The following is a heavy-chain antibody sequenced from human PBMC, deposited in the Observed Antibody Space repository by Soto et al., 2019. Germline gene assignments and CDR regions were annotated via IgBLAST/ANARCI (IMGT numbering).Heavy chain of an antibody. CDR2: ISSSSSYI. CDR1: GFTFSSYS. CDR3: ERGAHTYSSPAFGSY. V-gene: IGHV3-21*01. J-gene: IGHJ1*01. Sequence: GGSLRLSCAASGFTFSSYSMNWVRQAPGKGLEWVSSISSSSSYIYYADSVKGRFTISRDNAKNSLYLQMNSLRAEDTAVYYCERGAHTYSSPAFGSYWGQWSLFSVS. D-gene: IGHD6-13*01.